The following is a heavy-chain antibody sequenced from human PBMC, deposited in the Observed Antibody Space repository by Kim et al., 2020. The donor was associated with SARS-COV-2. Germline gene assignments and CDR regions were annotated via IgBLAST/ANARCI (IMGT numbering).Heavy chain of an antibody. CDR2: INSDGSST. D-gene: IGHD3-3*01. V-gene: IGHV3-74*01. CDR3: ARDGQYYDFWSGPLGNWFDP. J-gene: IGHJ5*02. CDR1: GFTFSSYW. Sequence: GGSLRLSCAASGFTFSSYWMHWVRQAPGKGLVWVSRINSDGSSTSYADSVKGRFTISRDNAKNTLYLQMNSLRAEDTAVYYCARDGQYYDFWSGPLGNWFDPWGQGTLVTVSS.